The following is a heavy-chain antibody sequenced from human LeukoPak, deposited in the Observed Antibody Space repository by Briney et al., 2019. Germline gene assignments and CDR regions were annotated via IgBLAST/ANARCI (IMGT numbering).Heavy chain of an antibody. CDR2: INGGGGSI. CDR1: GFTFSSSG. D-gene: IGHD4-17*01. J-gene: IGHJ4*02. Sequence: GGSLRLSCAASGFTFSSSGMTWVRQAPGKGLEWVASINGGGGSIFHADSVKGRFTISRDNSKNTLYLQMNSLRAEDTAMYCCAKRTRGGDSDYWGQGILVTVSS. V-gene: IGHV3-23*01. CDR3: AKRTRGGDSDY.